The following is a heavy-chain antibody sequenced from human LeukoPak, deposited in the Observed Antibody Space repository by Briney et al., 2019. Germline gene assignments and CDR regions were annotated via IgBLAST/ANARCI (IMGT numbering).Heavy chain of an antibody. CDR3: ARETGGRLLIGVFDI. V-gene: IGHV1-69*06. CDR1: GGTFSTYA. D-gene: IGHD7-27*01. J-gene: IGHJ3*02. CDR2: IIPIFGTT. Sequence: SVKVSCKPSGGTFSTYAITWVRQAPGQGLEWMGRIIPIFGTTNYAQQFQGRVTITADKSTSTAYMELSSLRSEDTAVYYCARETGGRLLIGVFDIWGQGTMVTVSS.